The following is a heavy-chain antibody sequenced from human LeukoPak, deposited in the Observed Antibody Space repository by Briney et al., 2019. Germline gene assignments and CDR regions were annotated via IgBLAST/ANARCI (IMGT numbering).Heavy chain of an antibody. CDR2: MNPNSGNT. D-gene: IGHD6-19*01. Sequence: ASVKVSCKASGGTFSSYAISWVRQAPGQGLEWMGWMNPNSGNTGYAQKFQGRVTMTRNTSISTAYMELSSLRSEDTAVYYCARDRVASTLRFYYYYYMDVWGKGATVTISS. V-gene: IGHV1-8*02. CDR1: GGTFSSYA. CDR3: ARDRVASTLRFYYYYYMDV. J-gene: IGHJ6*03.